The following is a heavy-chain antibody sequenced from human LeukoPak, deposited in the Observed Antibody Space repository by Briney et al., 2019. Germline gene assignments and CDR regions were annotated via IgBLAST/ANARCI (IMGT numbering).Heavy chain of an antibody. D-gene: IGHD6-19*01. CDR3: AGGNIAETGTFDY. J-gene: IGHJ4*02. V-gene: IGHV1-18*01. CDR2: ISAYNGGT. Sequence: ASVKVPCTASGYTFTSYGISWVRQAPGQGLEWMGWISAYNGGTNYAENLQGRVTMTTDTSTSTAYLQLNSLRADDKAVYYCAGGNIAETGTFDYWGQGTLVTVSS. CDR1: GYTFTSYG.